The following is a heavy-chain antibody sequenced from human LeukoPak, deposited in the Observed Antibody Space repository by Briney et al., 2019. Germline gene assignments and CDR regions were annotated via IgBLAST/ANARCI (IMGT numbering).Heavy chain of an antibody. CDR1: GYTFTSYG. CDR3: ATQYCSNTSCYPYWVDY. D-gene: IGHD2-2*01. Sequence: GASVKVSCKASGYTFTSYGISWVRQAPGQGLEWMGWISAYNGNTNYAQKLQGRVTMTTDTSTSTAYMELRSLRPDDTAVYYCATQYCSNTSCYPYWVDYWGQGTLVTVSS. V-gene: IGHV1-18*01. CDR2: ISAYNGNT. J-gene: IGHJ4*02.